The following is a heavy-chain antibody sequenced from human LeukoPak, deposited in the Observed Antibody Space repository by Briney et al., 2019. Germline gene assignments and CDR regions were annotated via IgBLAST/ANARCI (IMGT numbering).Heavy chain of an antibody. CDR2: IKQDGSEK. CDR3: ARDLAGPPQEAFDI. J-gene: IGHJ3*02. V-gene: IGHV3-7*01. Sequence: GGSLRLSCVASGLTFSSYWMSWVRQAPGKGLEWVANIKQDGSEKHYVDSVTGRFTISRDNTKNSLYLQMNSLRADDTAVYYCARDLAGPPQEAFDIWGQGTMVTVSS. CDR1: GLTFSSYW.